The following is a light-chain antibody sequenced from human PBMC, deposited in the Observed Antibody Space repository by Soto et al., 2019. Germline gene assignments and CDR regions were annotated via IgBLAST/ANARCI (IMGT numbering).Light chain of an antibody. CDR1: NSDVGRYNY. CDR2: GVN. CDR3: TSYATTTPVI. Sequence: QSALTQPASVSGSPGQSITISCTGSNSDVGRYNYVAWNQQHPGKAPKLIIFGVNNRPSGVSDRFSGSKSGNTASLTISGLQAEDEADYYCTSYATTTPVIFGGGTKLTVL. V-gene: IGLV2-14*01. J-gene: IGLJ2*01.